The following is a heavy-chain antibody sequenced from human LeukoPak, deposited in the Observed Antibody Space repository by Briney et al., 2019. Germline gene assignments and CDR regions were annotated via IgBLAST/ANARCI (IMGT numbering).Heavy chain of an antibody. J-gene: IGHJ3*02. V-gene: IGHV1-8*01. CDR1: GHTFSSSTFTSYD. CDR3: ARGRAFYDSSGYYTFAFDM. D-gene: IGHD3-22*01. CDR2: MNPNSDNT. Sequence: ASVKVSCKASGHTFSSSTFTSYDINWVRQATGQGLEWMGWMNPNSDNTGYAQKFQGRVTMTRNTSIATVYMELSSLRSEDTAVYYCARGRAFYDSSGYYTFAFDMWGQGTVVTVSS.